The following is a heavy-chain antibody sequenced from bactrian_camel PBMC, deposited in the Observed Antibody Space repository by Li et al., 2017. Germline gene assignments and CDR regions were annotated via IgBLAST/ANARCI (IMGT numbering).Heavy chain of an antibody. CDR1: GFTFGDLG. J-gene: IGHJ4*01. Sequence: VQLVESGGGVVQPGGSLRLSCAASGFTFGDLGMNWVRQAPGKEREGVAVLYTGGATATYADSVKGRFIITRDKAKDLVYLQMNGLQPEDTGMYYCAADQLYGTCRDILDFPARGQGTQVTVS. V-gene: IGHV3S40*01. CDR3: AADQLYGTCRDILDFPA. CDR2: LYTGGATA. D-gene: IGHD2*01.